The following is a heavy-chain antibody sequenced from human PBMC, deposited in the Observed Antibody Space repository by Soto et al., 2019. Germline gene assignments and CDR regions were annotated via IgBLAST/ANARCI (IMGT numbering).Heavy chain of an antibody. J-gene: IGHJ5*02. V-gene: IGHV3-23*01. D-gene: IGHD1-7*01. CDR1: VFTFSIYS. Sequence: GGSLILSCAASVFTFSIYSMSWVRQAPVKGLEWVSAISGSGGSTYYSDSVKGRFTISRDNSKNTLYLQMNSLRAEDTAVYYCAKSGITGTTGGFDWFDPWGQGTLVTVSS. CDR2: ISGSGGST. CDR3: AKSGITGTTGGFDWFDP.